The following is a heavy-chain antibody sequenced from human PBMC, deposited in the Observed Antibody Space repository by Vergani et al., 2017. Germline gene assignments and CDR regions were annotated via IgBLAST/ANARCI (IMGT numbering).Heavy chain of an antibody. Sequence: EVELVQSGPEMRKPGESLKISCKGSEYSFGNYWIGWVRQMRGKGLEWMGIIYPADSDTRYSPSFQGQVTISADKAISTAFLQWSSLKASDTALYYCARHATYTDDWGQGTLVTVSS. CDR2: IYPADSDT. D-gene: IGHD1-1*01. J-gene: IGHJ4*02. CDR1: EYSFGNYW. V-gene: IGHV5-51*01. CDR3: ARHATYTDD.